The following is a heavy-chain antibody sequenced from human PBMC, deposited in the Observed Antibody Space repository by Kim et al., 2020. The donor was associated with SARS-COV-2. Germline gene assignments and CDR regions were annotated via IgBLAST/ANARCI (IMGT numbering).Heavy chain of an antibody. CDR2: INTGHGNT. CDR1: GYTFINYV. V-gene: IGHV1-3*04. J-gene: IGHJ5*02. Sequence: ASVKVSCKASGYTFINYVMHWVRQAPGQRLEWMGWINTGHGNTKYSQKFQGRVTFTRDTSANTVYMDLRGLRSEDTAVYYCARVASRFSGGTLNWFDPWG. CDR3: ARVASRFSGGTLNWFDP. D-gene: IGHD2-15*01.